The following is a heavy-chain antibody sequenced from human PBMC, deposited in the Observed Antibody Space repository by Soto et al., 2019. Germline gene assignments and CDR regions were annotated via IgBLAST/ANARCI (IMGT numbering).Heavy chain of an antibody. CDR3: AKNQERELPRVIDF. Sequence: LRLSCATSGLTFSNYAMSWVRQAPGGGLEWVSSMSGSSSTTYYADSVKGRFTISRDRSKNTLYLQMSSLRAEDTALYYCAKNQERELPRVIDFWGQGTLVTVS. J-gene: IGHJ4*02. D-gene: IGHD1-7*01. CDR1: GLTFSNYA. V-gene: IGHV3-23*01. CDR2: MSGSSSTT.